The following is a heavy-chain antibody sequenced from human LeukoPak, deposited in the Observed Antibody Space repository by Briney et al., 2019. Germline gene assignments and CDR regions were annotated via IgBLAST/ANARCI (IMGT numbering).Heavy chain of an antibody. J-gene: IGHJ1*01. D-gene: IGHD6-19*01. CDR2: ISYSGDT. V-gene: IGHV4-59*02. CDR1: GGSVGSNY. CDR3: ARGSGWYPH. Sequence: PSETLSLTCSVSGGSVGSNYWSWVRQPPGKGLEWIGYISYSGDTKYNPSFKSRLSMSVDTSKNQCSLMLTSVTAADTAVYYCARGSGWYPHWGQGTLVTVSS.